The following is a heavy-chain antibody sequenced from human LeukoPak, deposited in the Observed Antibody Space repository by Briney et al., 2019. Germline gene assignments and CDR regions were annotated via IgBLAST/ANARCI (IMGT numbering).Heavy chain of an antibody. CDR2: IYYSGST. CDR1: GGSISSYY. D-gene: IGHD4-11*01. J-gene: IGHJ4*02. CDR3: AASPTTVTTPFDY. V-gene: IGHV4-59*01. Sequence: SSETLSLTCTVSGGSISSYYWSWIRQPPGKGLEWIGYIYYSGSTNYNPSLKSRVTISVDTSKNQFSLKLSSVTAADTAVYYCAASPTTVTTPFDYWGQGTLVTVSS.